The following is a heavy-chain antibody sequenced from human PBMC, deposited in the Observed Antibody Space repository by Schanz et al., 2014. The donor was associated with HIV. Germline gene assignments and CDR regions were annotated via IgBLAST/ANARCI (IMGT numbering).Heavy chain of an antibody. CDR3: ARAKWPPRNRHFDF. Sequence: QVQLQQWGAGLLKPSETLSLTCAVYGSSVTYFYWTWIRQSPGKGLEWIAEVNHSGDTNYNPSLKSRVTISVDTSKNQFSLKLDSLTAADTAVYYCARAKWPPRNRHFDFWGQGNLVTVS. CDR2: VNHSGDT. CDR1: GSSVTYFY. J-gene: IGHJ4*02. D-gene: IGHD5-12*01. V-gene: IGHV4-34*02.